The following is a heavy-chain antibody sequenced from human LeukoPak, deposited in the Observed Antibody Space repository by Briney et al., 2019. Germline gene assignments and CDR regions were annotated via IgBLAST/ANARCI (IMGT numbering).Heavy chain of an antibody. V-gene: IGHV4-59*01. CDR1: GGSISPYY. J-gene: IGHJ6*03. D-gene: IGHD3-3*02. CDR3: ARAFYPGYYSYMAV. CDR2: IYYSGST. Sequence: SETLSLTCTLSGGSISPYYWSWIRQPPGQGLEWIGYIYYSGSTNYNPSLKSRVTISVDTSKNQFSLKLSSVTAADTAVYYCARAFYPGYYSYMAVWGKGTTVTVSS.